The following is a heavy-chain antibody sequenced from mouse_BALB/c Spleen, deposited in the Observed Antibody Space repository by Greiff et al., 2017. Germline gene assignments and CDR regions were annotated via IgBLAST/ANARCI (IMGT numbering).Heavy chain of an antibody. J-gene: IGHJ4*01. CDR2: ISYDGSN. Sequence: VQLQQSGPGLVKPSQSLSLTCSVTGYSITSGYYWNWIRQFPGNKLEWMGYISYDGSNNYNPSLKNRISITRDTSKNQFFLKLNSVTTEDTATYYCARDGGYYSYAMDYWGQGTSVTVSS. CDR1: GYSITSGYY. CDR3: ARDGGYYSYAMDY. D-gene: IGHD2-3*01. V-gene: IGHV3-6*02.